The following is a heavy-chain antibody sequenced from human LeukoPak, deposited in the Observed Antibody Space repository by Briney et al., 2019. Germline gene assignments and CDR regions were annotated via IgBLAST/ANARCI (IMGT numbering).Heavy chain of an antibody. CDR3: AKNLELWFGDLLYFDS. CDR2: IRYDGSNK. Sequence: GGSLRLSCAASGFTFSSYGMHWVRQAPGKGLEWVAFIRYDGSNKYYADSVKGRFTISRDNSKKTLYLQMNSLSEEDTAVYYCAKNLELWFGDLLYFDSWGQGTLVTVSS. D-gene: IGHD3-10*01. V-gene: IGHV3-30*02. CDR1: GFTFSSYG. J-gene: IGHJ4*02.